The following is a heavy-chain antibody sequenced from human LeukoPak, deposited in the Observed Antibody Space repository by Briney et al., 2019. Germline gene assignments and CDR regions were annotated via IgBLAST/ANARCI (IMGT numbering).Heavy chain of an antibody. V-gene: IGHV3-7*01. J-gene: IGHJ4*02. D-gene: IGHD2/OR15-2a*01. CDR2: IKEDGSEK. CDR1: GFTFSSFW. Sequence: PGGSLRLSCAASGFTFSSFWMTWVRQAPGKGLEWVANIKEDGSEKHYVDSVQGRFTISRDNAKNSLYLQMNSLRAEDTAVYYCTRGSIVSYWGQGTLVTASS. CDR3: TRGSIVSY.